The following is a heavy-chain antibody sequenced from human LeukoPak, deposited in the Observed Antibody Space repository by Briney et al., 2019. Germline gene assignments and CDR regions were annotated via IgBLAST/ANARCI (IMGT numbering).Heavy chain of an antibody. CDR1: GGSISSDY. V-gene: IGHV4-59*01. D-gene: IGHD2-2*02. CDR3: ARAADGRYQLLYGAFDI. CDR2: IYYSGST. J-gene: IGHJ3*02. Sequence: SETLSLTCTVSGGSISSDYWSSVRQPPGKGLEWTGYIYYSGSTNYNPSLKSRVTISVDTSKNQFSLKLSSVTAADTAVYYCARAADGRYQLLYGAFDIWGQGTMVTVSS.